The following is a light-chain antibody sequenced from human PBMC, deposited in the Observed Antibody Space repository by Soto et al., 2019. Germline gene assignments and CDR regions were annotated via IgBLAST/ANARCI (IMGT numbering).Light chain of an antibody. J-gene: IGLJ1*01. CDR3: SSYAGSFYV. Sequence: SALPQPPSASGSPGQSVTISCTGTSSDVGGYNYVSWYQQHPGKAPKLMIYEVSKRPSGVPDRFSGSKSGNTASLTVSGLQAEDGADYYCSSYAGSFYVFGTGTKVTVL. V-gene: IGLV2-8*01. CDR2: EVS. CDR1: SSDVGGYNY.